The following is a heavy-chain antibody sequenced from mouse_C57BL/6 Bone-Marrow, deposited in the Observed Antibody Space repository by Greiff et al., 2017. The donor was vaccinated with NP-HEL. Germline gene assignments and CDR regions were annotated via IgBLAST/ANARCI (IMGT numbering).Heavy chain of an antibody. J-gene: IGHJ1*03. V-gene: IGHV1-39*01. D-gene: IGHD1-1*01. CDR1: GYSFTDYN. CDR3: ARGTYYYGSSHPDRYFDV. Sequence: EVQLQQSGPELVKPGASVKISCKASGYSFTDYNMNWVKQSHGKSLEWIGVINPNYGTTSYNQKFQGKATLTVDQSSSTAYMQLNSLSSEDSAVYYCARGTYYYGSSHPDRYFDVWGTGTTVTVAS. CDR2: INPNYGTT.